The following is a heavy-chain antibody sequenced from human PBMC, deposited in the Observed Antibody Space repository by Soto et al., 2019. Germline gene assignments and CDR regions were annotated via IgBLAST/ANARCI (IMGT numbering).Heavy chain of an antibody. D-gene: IGHD5-12*01. CDR3: TRDGYPFALDV. CDR1: GFTFSTYW. CDR2: IKTDESEK. V-gene: IGHV3-7*03. J-gene: IGHJ6*02. Sequence: EVQLVESGGGLVQPGGSLRLSCAASGFTFSTYWMSWVRQAPGKGLEWVANIKTDESEKYYVDSVRGRFTTSRDNDRNFFYLQMNSLPGEDTAVYYCTRDGYPFALDVWGLGTSVTVSS.